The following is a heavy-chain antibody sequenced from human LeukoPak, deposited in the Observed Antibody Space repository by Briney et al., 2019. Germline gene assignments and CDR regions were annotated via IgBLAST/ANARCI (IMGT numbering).Heavy chain of an antibody. CDR3: AALYGGNSRGDY. V-gene: IGHV1-58*02. CDR1: GFTFTSSA. D-gene: IGHD4-23*01. J-gene: IGHJ4*02. CDR2: IVVGSGNT. Sequence: AASLKVSCKASGFTFTSSAMQWVLHARGQRLEWIGWIVVGSGNTNYAQKFQERVTITRDMSTSTAYMELSSLRSEATAVYYCAALYGGNSRGDYWGQGTLVTVSS.